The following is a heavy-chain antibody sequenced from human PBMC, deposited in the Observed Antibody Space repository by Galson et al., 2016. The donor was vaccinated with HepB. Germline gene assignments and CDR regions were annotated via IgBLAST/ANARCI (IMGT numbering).Heavy chain of an antibody. J-gene: IGHJ3*02. Sequence: TLSLTCTVSGGSISSGGYYWNWIRQHPGKGLEWSGFISYSGSTYYNPSLKSRVTTSIDTSKNQFSLKVSSVTAADTAVYYCARGSSGWDAFDIWGQGTMVTVSS. CDR2: ISYSGST. CDR1: GGSISSGGYY. D-gene: IGHD6-19*01. CDR3: ARGSSGWDAFDI. V-gene: IGHV4-31*03.